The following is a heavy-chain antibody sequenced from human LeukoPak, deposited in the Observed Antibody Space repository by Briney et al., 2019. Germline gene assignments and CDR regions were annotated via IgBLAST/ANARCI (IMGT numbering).Heavy chain of an antibody. CDR3: ARGARGSYSY. D-gene: IGHD1-26*01. J-gene: IGHJ4*02. CDR2: GHYSGNT. Sequence: PSETLSLTCTVSGTSITSYYWNWIRQAPGQGPEWIGYGHYSGNTKCNPPLKSRVTISVDTSKNQFSLRLSSVTAADTAVYYCARGARGSYSYWGQGTLVTVSS. CDR1: GTSITSYY. V-gene: IGHV4-59*08.